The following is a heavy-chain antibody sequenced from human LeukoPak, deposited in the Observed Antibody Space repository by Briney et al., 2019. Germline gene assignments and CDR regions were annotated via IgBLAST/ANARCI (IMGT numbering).Heavy chain of an antibody. V-gene: IGHV4-34*01. CDR1: GGPFSGFF. D-gene: IGHD4/OR15-4a*01. J-gene: IGHJ5*02. CDR3: ARASSYVAAARYDPAWFGP. Sequence: SETLSLTCANYGGPFSGFFWSWIRQPPGKGLERIGEINHSGGTNYNPSLKSRVTISIDASKNQFSLKLTSVTAADTAVYYCARASSYVAAARYDPAWFGPWGQGTPVTVSS. CDR2: INHSGGT.